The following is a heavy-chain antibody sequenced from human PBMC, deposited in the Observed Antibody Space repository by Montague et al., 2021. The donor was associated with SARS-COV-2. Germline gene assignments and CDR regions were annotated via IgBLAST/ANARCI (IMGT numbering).Heavy chain of an antibody. CDR3: ARHGPYYEISTGYFRPYYFDH. D-gene: IGHD3-9*01. V-gene: IGHV4-61*01. CDR1: GDSVSRGSSY. Sequence: SETLSLTCTVSGDSVSRGSSYWSWIRQPPGKGPEWIGYIYYTGSRKYNSSLKSRLTISVDASKNQFSLKLSSVTAADTAVYYCARHGPYYEISTGYFRPYYFDHWGQGSLVTVAS. CDR2: IYYTGSR. J-gene: IGHJ4*02.